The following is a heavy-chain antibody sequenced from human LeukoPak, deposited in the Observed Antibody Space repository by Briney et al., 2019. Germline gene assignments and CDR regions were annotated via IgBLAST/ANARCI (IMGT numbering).Heavy chain of an antibody. D-gene: IGHD4-23*01. CDR3: AKAQTTVVTQFFDY. CDR2: ISGSGGST. Sequence: GGSLRLSCAASGFTFSSYAMSWVRQAPGKGLEWVSAISGSGGSTYYADSVKGRFTISRDNSKDTLYLQMNSLRAEDTAVCYCAKAQTTVVTQFFDYWGQGTLVTVSS. V-gene: IGHV3-23*01. J-gene: IGHJ4*02. CDR1: GFTFSSYA.